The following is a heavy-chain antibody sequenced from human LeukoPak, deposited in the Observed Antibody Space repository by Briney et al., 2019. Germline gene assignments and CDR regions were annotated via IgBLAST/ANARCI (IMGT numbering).Heavy chain of an antibody. V-gene: IGHV3-64D*06. CDR2: ISSNGGST. Sequence: GGSLRLSCSASGFTFSSYAMHWVRQAPGKGLEYVSAISSNGGSTYYADPVKGRFTISRDNSKNTLYLQMSSLRAEDTAVYYCVKGAQRLVQYYFDYWGQGTLVTVSS. CDR1: GFTFSSYA. D-gene: IGHD6-13*01. J-gene: IGHJ4*02. CDR3: VKGAQRLVQYYFDY.